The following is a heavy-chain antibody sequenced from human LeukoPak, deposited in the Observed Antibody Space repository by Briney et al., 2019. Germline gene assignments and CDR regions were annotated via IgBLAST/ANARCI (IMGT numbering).Heavy chain of an antibody. CDR3: AKDRGQQLGKNYFDY. CDR1: GFTFSSYG. CDR2: IRYDGSNK. Sequence: GGSLRLSCGASGFTFSSYGMHWVRQAPGKGLEWVAFIRYDGSNKYYADSVKGRFTISRDNSKNTLYLQMNSLRAEDTAVYYCAKDRGQQLGKNYFDYWGQGTLVTVSS. V-gene: IGHV3-30*02. J-gene: IGHJ4*02. D-gene: IGHD6-13*01.